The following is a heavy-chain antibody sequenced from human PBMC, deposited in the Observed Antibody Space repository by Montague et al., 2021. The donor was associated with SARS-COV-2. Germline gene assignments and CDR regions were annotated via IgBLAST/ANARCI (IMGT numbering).Heavy chain of an antibody. CDR1: GGSISRSSYY. Sequence: SETLSLTCTVSGGSISRSSYYWGWIRQPPGKGLEWIGSMYYSGSTYYNASLKSRVTISVDTSKNQFSLKLNSVTAADTAVYYCARHGWNESGSFDFDYWGQGTPVTVSS. V-gene: IGHV4-39*01. D-gene: IGHD3-10*01. CDR2: MYYSGST. CDR3: ARHGWNESGSFDFDY. J-gene: IGHJ4*02.